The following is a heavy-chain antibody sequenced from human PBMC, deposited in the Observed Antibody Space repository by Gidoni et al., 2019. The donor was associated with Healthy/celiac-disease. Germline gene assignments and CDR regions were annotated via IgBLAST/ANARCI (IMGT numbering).Heavy chain of an antibody. J-gene: IGHJ4*02. CDR1: GLPFSSYA. V-gene: IGHV3-23*01. CDR2: ISGSGGST. Sequence: EVQLLESGGGLVQPGGSLRLSCAASGLPFSSYAMSWVRQAPGKGLEWVSAISGSGGSTYYADSVKGRFTISRDNSKNTLYLQMNSLRAEDTAVYYCAKPGDDSSGYPYFDYWGQGTLVTVSS. D-gene: IGHD3-22*01. CDR3: AKPGDDSSGYPYFDY.